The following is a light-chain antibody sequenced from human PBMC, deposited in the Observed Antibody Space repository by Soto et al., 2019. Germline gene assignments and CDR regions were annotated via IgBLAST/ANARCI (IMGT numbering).Light chain of an antibody. CDR2: SNN. CDR1: SSNIGSNT. CDR3: EAWDDSLNGPV. Sequence: QSVLTQPPSASGTPGQRVIISCSGGSSNIGSNTVNWYQQLPGTAPKLLFYSNNQRPSGVPDRLSGSKSGTSASLAISGLQSDDEADYYCEAWDDSLNGPVFGAGTKVTVL. J-gene: IGLJ2*01. V-gene: IGLV1-44*01.